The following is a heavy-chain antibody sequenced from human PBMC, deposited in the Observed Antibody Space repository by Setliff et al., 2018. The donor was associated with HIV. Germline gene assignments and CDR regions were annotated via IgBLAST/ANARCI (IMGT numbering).Heavy chain of an antibody. CDR2: IISGSSTV. V-gene: IGHV3-48*01. D-gene: IGHD3-10*01. CDR1: GVTFFSTYS. J-gene: IGHJ4*02. Sequence: GGSLRLSCAGSGVTFFSTYSMNWVRQAPGKGLECVAYIISGSSTVYYADSVKGRFTVSRDNAKNSVYLEMNSLRAEDTAVYYCAIIRVNGSPYWGQGTPVTVSS. CDR3: AIIRVNGSPY.